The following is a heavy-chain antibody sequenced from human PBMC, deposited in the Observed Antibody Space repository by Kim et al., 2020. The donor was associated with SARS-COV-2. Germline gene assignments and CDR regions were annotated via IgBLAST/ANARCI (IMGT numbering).Heavy chain of an antibody. V-gene: IGHV4-39*07. CDR3: RWGFYGSGSYDFDY. Sequence: SETLSLTCTVSGGSISSSNYYWGWTRQPPGKGLEWIGSMYYTGSTYYNPSLKSRVTISLDTSKSQFSLRLNSVTAADTAVYYCRWGFYGSGSYDFDYWGQGTLVIVSS. CDR1: GGSISSSNYY. D-gene: IGHD3-10*01. CDR2: MYYTGST. J-gene: IGHJ4*02.